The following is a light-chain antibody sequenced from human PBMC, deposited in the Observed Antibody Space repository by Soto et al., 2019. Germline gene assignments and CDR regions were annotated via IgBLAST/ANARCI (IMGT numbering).Light chain of an antibody. J-gene: IGKJ1*01. CDR2: GAS. CDR1: QSVSSN. V-gene: IGKV3-15*01. Sequence: EIVMTQSPATLSVSPGERATLSCRASQSVSSNLAWYKQKPGQAPRLLIYGASTRATGVPVRFSGSGSGTEFTLTISSLQSEDFAGYYCQHYNNWPPWTVGQWTKVEIK. CDR3: QHYNNWPPWT.